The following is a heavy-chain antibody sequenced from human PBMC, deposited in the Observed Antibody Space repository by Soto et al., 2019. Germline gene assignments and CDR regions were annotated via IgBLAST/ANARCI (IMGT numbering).Heavy chain of an antibody. D-gene: IGHD3-9*01. CDR2: IYPGDSDT. V-gene: IGHV5-51*01. CDR1: GYSFTSYW. CDR3: ARGVSGYDILTGYYTYGMDV. J-gene: IGHJ6*02. Sequence: GESLKISCKGSGYSFTSYWIGWVRQMPGKGLEWMGIIYPGDSDTRHSPSFQGQVTISADKSISTAYLQWSSLKASDTAMYYCARGVSGYDILTGYYTYGMDVWGQGTTVTVSS.